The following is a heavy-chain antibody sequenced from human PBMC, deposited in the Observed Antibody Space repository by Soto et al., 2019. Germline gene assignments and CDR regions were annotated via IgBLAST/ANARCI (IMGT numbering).Heavy chain of an antibody. CDR1: GFTFSSYG. J-gene: IGHJ4*02. CDR2: IWYDENNK. D-gene: IGHD6-19*01. V-gene: IGHV3-33*01. CDR3: ARDKGGGAVVPDY. Sequence: PGGSLRLSCAASGFTFSSYGMHWVRQAPGKGVEWVAVIWYDENNKYYADSVKGRFTISRDSSKNTLYLQMNSLRAEDTAIYYCARDKGGGAVVPDYWGQGTLVTVSS.